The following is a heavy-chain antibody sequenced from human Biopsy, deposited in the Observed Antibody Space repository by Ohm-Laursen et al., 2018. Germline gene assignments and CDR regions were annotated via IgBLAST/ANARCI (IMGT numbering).Heavy chain of an antibody. Sequence: SETLSLTCTVSGDSISSYYWSWIRQPPGKGLEWIGYVYYTGSTDYNPSLQSRVTISVDTSKNHFSLRLRSVTPADTAIYYCARDRGFYSDRTVPGYFDLWGRGTLVTDSS. D-gene: IGHD3-22*01. CDR3: ARDRGFYSDRTVPGYFDL. CDR2: VYYTGST. CDR1: GDSISSYY. J-gene: IGHJ2*01. V-gene: IGHV4-59*01.